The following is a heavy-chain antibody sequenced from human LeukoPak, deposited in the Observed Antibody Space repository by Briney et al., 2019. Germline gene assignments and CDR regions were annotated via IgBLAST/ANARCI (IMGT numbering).Heavy chain of an antibody. CDR1: GDSISTYY. J-gene: IGHJ4*02. Sequence: PSETLSLTCTVSGDSISTYYWSWIRQPPGKGLEWIGYIYYSGSTNYNPSLKSRVTISVDTSKNQFSLRLSSVTAADTAVYYCARDRGYSYGFEYWGQGTLVTVSS. CDR2: IYYSGST. D-gene: IGHD5-18*01. V-gene: IGHV4-59*01. CDR3: ARDRGYSYGFEY.